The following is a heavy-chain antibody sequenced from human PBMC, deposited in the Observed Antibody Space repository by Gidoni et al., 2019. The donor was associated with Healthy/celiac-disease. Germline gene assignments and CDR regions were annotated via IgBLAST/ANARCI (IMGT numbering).Heavy chain of an antibody. CDR1: GFTFSSYS. Sequence: EVQLVESGGGLVKPGGSLRVSCAASGFTFSSYSMNWVRQAPGKGLECVSSISSSSSYIYYADSVKGRFTISRDNAKNSLYLQMNSLRAEDTAVYYCARDGSAAAGTRYYYYGMDVWGQGTTVTVSS. J-gene: IGHJ6*02. V-gene: IGHV3-21*01. CDR2: ISSSSSYI. CDR3: ARDGSAAAGTRYYYYGMDV. D-gene: IGHD6-13*01.